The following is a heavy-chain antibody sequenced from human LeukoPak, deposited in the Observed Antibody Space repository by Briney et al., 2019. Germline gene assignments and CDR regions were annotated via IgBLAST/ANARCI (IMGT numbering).Heavy chain of an antibody. J-gene: IGHJ3*02. CDR1: GFTFSSYA. D-gene: IGHD1-26*01. CDR2: ISGSGSST. CDR3: AKAFGGSYVPDDAFDI. Sequence: PGGSLRLSCAASGFTFSSYAMSWVRQAPGKGLEWVSAISGSGSSTYYADSVKGRFTISRDNSKNTLYLQMNSLRAEDTAVYYCAKAFGGSYVPDDAFDIWGQGTMVTVSS. V-gene: IGHV3-23*01.